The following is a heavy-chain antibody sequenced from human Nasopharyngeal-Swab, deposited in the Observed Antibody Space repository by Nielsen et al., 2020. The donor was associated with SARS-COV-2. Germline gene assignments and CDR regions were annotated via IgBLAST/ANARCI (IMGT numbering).Heavy chain of an antibody. CDR3: AREWGYYDSSGLNYYYYGMDV. CDR1: GFTFRDYW. J-gene: IGHJ6*02. D-gene: IGHD3-22*01. Sequence: GESLKISCTASGFTFRDYWMTWVRQAPGKGLEWVANIKKDGSEKYYVDSVKGRFTISRDNAKNSLYLQMNSLRAEDTAVYYCAREWGYYDSSGLNYYYYGMDVWGQGTTVTVSS. CDR2: IKKDGSEK. V-gene: IGHV3-7*01.